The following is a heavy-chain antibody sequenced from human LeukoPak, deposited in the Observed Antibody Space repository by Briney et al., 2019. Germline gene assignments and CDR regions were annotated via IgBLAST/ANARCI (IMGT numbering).Heavy chain of an antibody. J-gene: IGHJ4*02. CDR2: IYYSGST. CDR3: ARDTRDYYGSGSYSFDY. Sequence: SETLSLTCTVSGGSISSYYWSWIRQHPGKGLEWIGYIYYSGSTYYNPSLKSRVTISVDTSKNQFSLKLSSVTAADTAVYYCARDTRDYYGSGSYSFDYWGQGTLVTVSS. D-gene: IGHD3-10*01. V-gene: IGHV4-59*06. CDR1: GGSISSYY.